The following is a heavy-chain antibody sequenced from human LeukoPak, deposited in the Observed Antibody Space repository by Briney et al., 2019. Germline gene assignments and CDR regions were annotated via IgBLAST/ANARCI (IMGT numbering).Heavy chain of an antibody. J-gene: IGHJ6*02. CDR1: GYTFSSYG. Sequence: GASVKVSCKASGYTFSSYGINWVRQAPGRGLEWVGWVSGDNGDTTSAEKLQARLTMTTDTSTSTAYMQLRSLRSDDTAVYYCARVFEQGFGELSVIQYGIDVWGQGTAVSVSS. D-gene: IGHD3-10*01. CDR2: VSGDNGDT. CDR3: ARVFEQGFGELSVIQYGIDV. V-gene: IGHV1-18*01.